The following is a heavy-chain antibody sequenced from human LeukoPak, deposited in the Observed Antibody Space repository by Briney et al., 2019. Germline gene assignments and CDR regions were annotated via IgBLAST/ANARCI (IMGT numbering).Heavy chain of an antibody. J-gene: IGHJ4*02. CDR3: EADKRYAFDY. D-gene: IGHD3-9*01. Sequence: QPGGSLRLACATSEFSFTDYPMNWVCQAPGKGLEWISNIRTTAEGAKYAYYADSVKGRVTISRDDGKNTLYLHMNSLRDDDTAFYHAEADKRYAFDYWGQGILVTVSS. V-gene: IGHV3-48*02. CDR1: EFSFTDYP. CDR2: IRTTAEGAKYA.